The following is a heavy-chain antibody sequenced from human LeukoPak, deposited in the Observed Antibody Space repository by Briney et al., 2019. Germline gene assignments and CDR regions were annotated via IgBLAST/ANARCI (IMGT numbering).Heavy chain of an antibody. V-gene: IGHV1-8*01. CDR2: MNPNRGDT. J-gene: IGHJ5*02. Sequence: ASVKVSCKASGYTFTSYDIHWVRQATGQGLEWMGRMNPNRGDTDYAQKFQGRVTMTRDTSISTAYMELSSLRSEDTALYYCAKGGYSGYESWFDPWGQGTLVTVSS. CDR3: AKGGYSGYESWFDP. CDR1: GYTFTSYD. D-gene: IGHD5-12*01.